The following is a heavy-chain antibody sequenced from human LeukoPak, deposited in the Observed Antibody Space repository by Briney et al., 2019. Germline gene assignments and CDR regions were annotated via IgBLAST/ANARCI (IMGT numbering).Heavy chain of an antibody. V-gene: IGHV3-66*01. CDR2: IYSGGST. CDR3: ARDFYYQDAFDI. J-gene: IGHJ3*02. D-gene: IGHD1-26*01. Sequence: GGSLRLSCAASGFTVGSNYMSWVRQAPGKGLEWVSVIYSGGSTYYADSVKGRFTISRDNSKNTLYLQMNSLRAEDTAVYYCARDFYYQDAFDIWGQGTMVTVSS. CDR1: GFTVGSNY.